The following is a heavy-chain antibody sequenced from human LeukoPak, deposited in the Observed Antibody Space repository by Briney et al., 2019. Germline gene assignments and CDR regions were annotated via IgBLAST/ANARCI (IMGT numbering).Heavy chain of an antibody. V-gene: IGHV1-46*01. CDR3: ARESLHYYDSSGYYGWYFDY. CDR1: GYTFTSYY. J-gene: IGHJ4*02. CDR2: INPSGGST. Sequence: GASVKVSCKASGYTFTSYYMHWVRQAPGQGLEWMGIINPSGGSTSYAQKFQGRVTMTRDTSTSTVCMELSSLRSEDTAVYYCARESLHYYDSSGYYGWYFDYWGQETLVTVSS. D-gene: IGHD3-22*01.